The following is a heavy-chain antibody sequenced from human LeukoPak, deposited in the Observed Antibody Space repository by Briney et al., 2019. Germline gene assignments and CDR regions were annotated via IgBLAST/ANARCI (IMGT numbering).Heavy chain of an antibody. CDR3: ASGAYSYYYMDV. J-gene: IGHJ6*03. V-gene: IGHV4-59*01. CDR1: GGAISRYY. D-gene: IGHD1-26*01. CDR2: IYYSGST. Sequence: SETLSLTCSVSGGAISRYYWSWIRQPPGKGLEWIGYIYYSGSTNYNPSLKSRVTISVDTSKNQFSLKLSSVAAADTAVYYCASGAYSYYYMDVWGKGTTVTISS.